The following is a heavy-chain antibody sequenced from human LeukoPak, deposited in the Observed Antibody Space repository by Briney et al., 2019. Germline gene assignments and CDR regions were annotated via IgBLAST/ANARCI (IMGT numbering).Heavy chain of an antibody. CDR1: GFTFSSYD. J-gene: IGHJ4*02. D-gene: IGHD6-13*01. CDR2: IGTAGDP. Sequence: GGSLRLSCAASGFTFSSYDMHWVRQATGKGLEWVSGIGTAGDPYYPGSVKGRFTISRENAKNSFYLQMNSLRAGDTAVYYCARAYSSTWCDSPLDYWGQGTLVTVSS. CDR3: ARAYSSTWCDSPLDY. V-gene: IGHV3-13*05.